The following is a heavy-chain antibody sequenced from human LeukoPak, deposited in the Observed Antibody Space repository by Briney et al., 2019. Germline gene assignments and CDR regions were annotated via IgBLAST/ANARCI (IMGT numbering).Heavy chain of an antibody. V-gene: IGHV4-34*01. CDR1: GGSFSGYY. Sequence: SETLSLTCAVYGGSFSGYYWSWIRQPPGKGLEWIGEINHSGSTNYNPSLKSRVTISVDTSKNQFSLKLSSVTAADTAVYYCAKTRPNSGRAFDYWGQGTLVTVSS. CDR2: INHSGST. CDR3: AKTRPNSGRAFDY. J-gene: IGHJ4*02. D-gene: IGHD1-26*01.